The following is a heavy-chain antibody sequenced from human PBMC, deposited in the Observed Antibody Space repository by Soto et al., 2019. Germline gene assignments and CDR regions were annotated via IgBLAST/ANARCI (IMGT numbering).Heavy chain of an antibody. CDR2: IRLKAYGGTT. J-gene: IGHJ5*01. CDR3: TRQARRLTGTPYPIDS. CDR1: GFTFGDYA. V-gene: IGHV3-49*04. Sequence: PGGSLRLSCTASGFTFGDYAMSWVRQAPGKGLEWVGFIRLKAYGGTTEYAASVKGRFTISRDDSKSIAYLQMNSLKTEDTAVYYCTRQARRLTGTPYPIDSRGRGTLVAVSS. D-gene: IGHD1-7*01.